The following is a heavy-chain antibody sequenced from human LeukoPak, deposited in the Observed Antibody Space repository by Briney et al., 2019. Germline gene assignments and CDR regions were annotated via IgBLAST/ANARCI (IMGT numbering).Heavy chain of an antibody. J-gene: IGHJ6*04. CDR1: GFTFSSYW. D-gene: IGHD3-9*01. CDR2: IKQDGSEK. V-gene: IGHV3-7*01. Sequence: GGSLRLSCAASGFTFSSYWMSWVRQAPEKGLEWVANIKQDGSEKYYVDSVKGRFTISRDNAKNSLYLQMNSLRAEDTAVYYCAREGRYFDWLLYFWGKGTTVTVSS. CDR3: AREGRYFDWLLYF.